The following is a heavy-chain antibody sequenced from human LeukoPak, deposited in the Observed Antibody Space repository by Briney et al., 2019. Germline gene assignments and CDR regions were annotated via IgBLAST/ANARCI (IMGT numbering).Heavy chain of an antibody. V-gene: IGHV3-9*01. CDR1: GFTFSEYA. CDR3: AKEATEYSSSCYATANFYDYMDV. Sequence: GGSLRLSCAASGFTFSEYAMHWVRQAPGKGLEWVSGICWNSGSIYYADSVKGRFTISRDNAKNSLYLQMNTLRAEDTALYYCAKEATEYSSSCYATANFYDYMDVWGKGTPVTVSS. D-gene: IGHD6-13*01. J-gene: IGHJ6*03. CDR2: ICWNSGSI.